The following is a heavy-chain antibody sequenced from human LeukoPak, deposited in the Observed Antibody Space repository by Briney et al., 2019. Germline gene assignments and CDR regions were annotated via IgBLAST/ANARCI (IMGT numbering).Heavy chain of an antibody. V-gene: IGHV3-7*03. Sequence: HPGGSLRLSCAASGFTFSSYWMSWVRQAPGKGLEWVANIKQDGSEKYYVDSVKGRFTISRDNAKNSLYLQMNSLRAEDTALYYCAKDIGVDSSYYMDVWGKGTTVTISS. J-gene: IGHJ6*03. CDR1: GFTFSSYW. D-gene: IGHD3-22*01. CDR3: AKDIGVDSSYYMDV. CDR2: IKQDGSEK.